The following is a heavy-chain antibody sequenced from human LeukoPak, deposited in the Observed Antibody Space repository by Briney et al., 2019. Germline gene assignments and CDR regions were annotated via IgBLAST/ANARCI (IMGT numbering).Heavy chain of an antibody. CDR2: IYSGGST. CDR3: ARDSGYYGSGSSPFDN. CDR1: GFTFDDYA. J-gene: IGHJ4*02. V-gene: IGHV3-53*01. D-gene: IGHD3-10*01. Sequence: GGSLRLSCAASGFTFDDYAMHWVRQAPGKGLEWVSVIYSGGSTYYADSVKGRFTISRDNSKNTLYLQMNSLRAEDTAVYYCARDSGYYGSGSSPFDNWGQGTLVTVSS.